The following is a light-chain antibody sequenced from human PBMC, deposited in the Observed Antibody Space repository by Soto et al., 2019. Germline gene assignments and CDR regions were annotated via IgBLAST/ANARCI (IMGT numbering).Light chain of an antibody. CDR3: SSYTSSSTWV. J-gene: IGLJ1*01. Sequence: QSALTQPASVSGSPGQSITISCTGTSSDVGDYNYVSWYQQHPDKAPKLMIYEVSYRPSGVSNRFSGSKSGNTASLTISGLQAEDEADYYCSSYTSSSTWVFGTGTKLTVL. V-gene: IGLV2-14*01. CDR1: SSDVGDYNY. CDR2: EVS.